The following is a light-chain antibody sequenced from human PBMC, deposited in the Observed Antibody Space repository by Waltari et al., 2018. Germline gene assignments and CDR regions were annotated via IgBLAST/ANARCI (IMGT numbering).Light chain of an antibody. CDR1: TSDVGGYNY. CDR3: CSFAGTYTWV. J-gene: IGLJ3*02. V-gene: IGLV2-11*01. CDR2: DVT. Sequence: SALTQPRSVSGPPGQSVTIPCTGTTSDVGGYNYVSWYQHHPGKAPKLMIFDVTQRPSGVPDRFSGSKSANTASLTISGLQAEDEADYYCCSFAGTYTWVFGGGTKVTVL.